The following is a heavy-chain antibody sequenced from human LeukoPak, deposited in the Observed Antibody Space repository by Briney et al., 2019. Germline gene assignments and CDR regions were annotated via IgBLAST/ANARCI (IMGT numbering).Heavy chain of an antibody. CDR3: AKGDDFWSGYYYDY. CDR1: GFTFSSYA. J-gene: IGHJ4*02. D-gene: IGHD3-3*01. CDR2: ISGSGGST. Sequence: GGSLRLSCAASGFTFSSYAMSWVRQAPGKGLEWVSAISGSGGSTYYADSVKGRFTISRDNSKNTLYLQMNSLRAEDTAVYYCAKGDDFWSGYYYDYWGQGTLVTASS. V-gene: IGHV3-23*01.